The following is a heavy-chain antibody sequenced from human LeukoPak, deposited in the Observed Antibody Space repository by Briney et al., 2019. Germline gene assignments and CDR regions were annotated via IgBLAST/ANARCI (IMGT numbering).Heavy chain of an antibody. CDR1: GFSFSGYA. D-gene: IGHD2-8*02. Sequence: GGSLRLSCAASGFSFSGYAMTWVRQAPGQGLEWVSVITSGGSIYYPDSVKGRFTISRDNSKNNLYLLMNGLRAEDTAVYYCAKRLSSSDTWYFFDSWGQGTLVTVSS. CDR3: AKRLSSSDTWYFFDS. V-gene: IGHV3-23*01. J-gene: IGHJ4*02. CDR2: ITSGGSI.